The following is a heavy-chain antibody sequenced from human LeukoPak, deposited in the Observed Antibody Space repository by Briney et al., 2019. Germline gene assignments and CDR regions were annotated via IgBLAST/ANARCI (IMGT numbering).Heavy chain of an antibody. Sequence: ASVRVSCKASGYTFTSYGISWVRQAPGQGLEWMGWISAYNGNTNYAQKLQGRVTMTTDTSTSTAYMELRSLRSDDTAVYYCARENLRLGELSFDYWGQGTLVTVSS. CDR1: GYTFTSYG. CDR2: ISAYNGNT. J-gene: IGHJ4*02. V-gene: IGHV1-18*01. CDR3: ARENLRLGELSFDY. D-gene: IGHD3-16*02.